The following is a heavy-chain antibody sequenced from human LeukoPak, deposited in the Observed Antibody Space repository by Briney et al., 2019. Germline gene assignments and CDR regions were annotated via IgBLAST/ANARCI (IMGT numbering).Heavy chain of an antibody. Sequence: RAGGTLRLSCAASGFSFRSHGMNWVRQAPGKGLEWVAIISYDGSNEYYADSVKGRFTISRDNSKNTLYLQMNSLRAADTAVYYCARDRGYSSFDYWGQGTLVTVSS. CDR2: ISYDGSNE. V-gene: IGHV3-30*03. D-gene: IGHD6-19*01. J-gene: IGHJ4*02. CDR3: ARDRGYSSFDY. CDR1: GFSFRSHG.